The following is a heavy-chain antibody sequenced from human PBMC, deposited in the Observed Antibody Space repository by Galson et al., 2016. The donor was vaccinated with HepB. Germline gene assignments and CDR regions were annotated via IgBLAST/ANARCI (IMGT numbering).Heavy chain of an antibody. V-gene: IGHV1-46*01. CDR1: GNTFTSYY. CDR2: INPRGGST. Sequence: SVKVSCKASGNTFTSYYMHWVRQAPGQGIEWMGIINPRGGSTSYAQKFQGRVSMTRDKSTSIAYMDLSSLRSEDTAVYYCARGRGAARKSALFYSFGMDVWGQGTTVTVPS. J-gene: IGHJ6*02. D-gene: IGHD6-6*01. CDR3: ARGRGAARKSALFYSFGMDV.